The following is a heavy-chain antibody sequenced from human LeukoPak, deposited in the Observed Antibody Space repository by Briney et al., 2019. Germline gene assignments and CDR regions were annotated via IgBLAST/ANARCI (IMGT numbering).Heavy chain of an antibody. J-gene: IGHJ5*02. Sequence: PGRSLRLSCAASGFTFSSYGMSWVRQAPGKGLEWVSAISGSGGSTYYADSVKGRFTISRDNSKNTLYLQMNSLRAEDTAVYYCARDGEVGVGRWFDPWGQGTLVTVSS. CDR3: ARDGEVGVGRWFDP. D-gene: IGHD1-26*01. V-gene: IGHV3-23*01. CDR1: GFTFSSYG. CDR2: ISGSGGST.